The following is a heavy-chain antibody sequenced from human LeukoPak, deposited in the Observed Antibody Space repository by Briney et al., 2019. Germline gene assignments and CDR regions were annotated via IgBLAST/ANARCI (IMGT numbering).Heavy chain of an antibody. Sequence: ASVKVSCKASGYTFTGYYMHWVRQAPGQGLEWMGWINPNSGGTNYAQKFQGRVTMTRDTSISTAYMELSSLRSEDTAVYYCATDRSGWYSWFDPWGQGTLVTVSS. CDR1: GYTFTGYY. CDR2: INPNSGGT. V-gene: IGHV1-2*02. CDR3: ATDRSGWYSWFDP. J-gene: IGHJ5*02. D-gene: IGHD6-19*01.